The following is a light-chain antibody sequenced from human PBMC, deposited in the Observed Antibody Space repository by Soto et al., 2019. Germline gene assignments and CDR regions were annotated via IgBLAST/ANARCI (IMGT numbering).Light chain of an antibody. J-gene: IGKJ1*01. CDR1: QSISSW. V-gene: IGKV1-5*03. CDR3: QQYNSYST. Sequence: DLQMTQSPSTLSASVGDRVTITCRASQSISSWLAWYQQKPGKAAKLLIYKASSLESGVPSRFSGSGSGTEFTLTISSLQPDDFATYYCQQYNSYSTFGQGTKVDIK. CDR2: KAS.